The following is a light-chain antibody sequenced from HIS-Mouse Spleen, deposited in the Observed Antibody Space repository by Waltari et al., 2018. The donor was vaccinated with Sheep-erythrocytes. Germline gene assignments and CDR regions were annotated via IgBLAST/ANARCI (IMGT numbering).Light chain of an antibody. CDR1: SSDVGSYNL. CDR3: CSYAGSSTPWV. J-gene: IGLJ3*02. V-gene: IGLV2-23*01. CDR2: EGS. Sequence: QSITISCTGTSSDVGSYNLVSWYQQHPGKAPKLMIYEGSKRPSGVSNRFSGSQSGNPASLTISGLQAEDEADYYCCSYAGSSTPWVFGGGTKLTVL.